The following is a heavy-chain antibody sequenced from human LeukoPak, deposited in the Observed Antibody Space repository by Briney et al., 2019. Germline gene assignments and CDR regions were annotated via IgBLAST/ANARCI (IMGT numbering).Heavy chain of an antibody. V-gene: IGHV1-46*01. J-gene: IGHJ1*01. CDR2: INPSGGST. CDR1: GYTFTYYY. Sequence: GASVKVSCKASGYTFTYYYMHWVRQAPGQGLEWMGIINPSGGSTNYAQKFQGRVTMTRDTSTSTVYMELSSLRSEDTAVYYCARDESISILWWWGQGTLVTVSS. D-gene: IGHD2-21*01. CDR3: ARDESISILWW.